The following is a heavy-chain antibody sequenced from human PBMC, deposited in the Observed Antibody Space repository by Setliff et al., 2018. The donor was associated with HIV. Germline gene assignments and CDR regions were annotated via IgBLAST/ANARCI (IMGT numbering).Heavy chain of an antibody. D-gene: IGHD1-26*01. CDR3: ARNTDVDSVYRPFHI. Sequence: RLSCATSGFTFSTHWMTWVRQAPGKGLEWVANIKQDGSEKYYVDSVKGRFTISRDNAKNSLFLQMNSLRAEDTAVYYCARNTDVDSVYRPFHIWGQGTMVTVSS. J-gene: IGHJ3*02. V-gene: IGHV3-7*03. CDR1: GFTFSTHW. CDR2: IKQDGSEK.